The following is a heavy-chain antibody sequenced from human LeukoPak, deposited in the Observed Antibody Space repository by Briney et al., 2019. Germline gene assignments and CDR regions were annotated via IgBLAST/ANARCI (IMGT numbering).Heavy chain of an antibody. D-gene: IGHD1-1*01. J-gene: IGHJ6*02. CDR2: IKQDGSEK. V-gene: IGHV3-7*01. CDR3: AKGWRYNWNHPSFHNYYGMDA. CDR1: GFTFSSYW. Sequence: PGGSLRLSCAASGFTFSSYWMSWVRQAPGKGLEWVANIKQDGSEKYYVDSVKGRFTISRDNAKNSLYLQMNALRPDDTAVYFCAKGWRYNWNHPSFHNYYGMDAWGQGTTVTVSS.